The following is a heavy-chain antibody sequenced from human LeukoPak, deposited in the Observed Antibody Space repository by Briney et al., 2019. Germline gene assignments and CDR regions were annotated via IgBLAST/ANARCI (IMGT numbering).Heavy chain of an antibody. Sequence: PSETLSLTCTVSGGSISSYYWSWIRQPPGKGLEWLGYIYYSGSTNYNPSLKSRVTISVDTSKNQFSLKLSSVTAADTAVYYCAREGADILTGPDAFDIWGQGTMVTVSS. V-gene: IGHV4-59*01. CDR3: AREGADILTGPDAFDI. CDR2: IYYSGST. D-gene: IGHD3-9*01. CDR1: GGSISSYY. J-gene: IGHJ3*02.